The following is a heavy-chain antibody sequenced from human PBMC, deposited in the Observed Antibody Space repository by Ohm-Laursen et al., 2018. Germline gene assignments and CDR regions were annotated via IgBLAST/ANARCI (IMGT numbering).Heavy chain of an antibody. J-gene: IGHJ4*02. CDR2: IRSKVYGGTK. CDR3: TRGPPLARGVMTHDY. Sequence: SLRLSCTASGFTFGDYAMNWFRQAPGKGLEWVGFIRSKVYGGTKEYAASVKGRFTISRDDSKTIAYLQMNSLKTEDTAVYYCTRGPPLARGVMTHDYWGQGTLVTVSS. D-gene: IGHD3-10*01. CDR1: GFTFGDYA. V-gene: IGHV3-49*03.